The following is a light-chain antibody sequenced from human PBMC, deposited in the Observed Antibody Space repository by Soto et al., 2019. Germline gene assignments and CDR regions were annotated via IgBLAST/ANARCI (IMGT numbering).Light chain of an antibody. CDR2: AVS. CDR1: QSISSY. J-gene: IGKJ1*01. CDR3: QQSYSTPRT. V-gene: IGKV1-39*01. Sequence: DIQMTQSPSSLSSSVGDRVTITCRASQSISSYLNWYQQKPGKAPNLLIYAVSNLQSGVPSRFSGSGSGTDFTLTISSLQLEDFATYYSQQSYSTPRTFGQGTKVEIK.